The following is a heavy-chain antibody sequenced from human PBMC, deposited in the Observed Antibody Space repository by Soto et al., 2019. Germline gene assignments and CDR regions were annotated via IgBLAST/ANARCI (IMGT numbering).Heavy chain of an antibody. CDR1: GDSFSRDA. CDR3: ARAVEMSTEPVRT. D-gene: IGHD4-4*01. Sequence: QVQLVQSVAEVRKPGSSVKVSCKASGDSFSRDAFSWVRQAPGQGLEWMGGIIPMFGTENYAEKFHERIRITADASTSTTYLEISSLRAEYSAVYFCARAVEMSTEPVRTWVEGTAVTVSS. CDR2: IIPMFGTE. J-gene: IGHJ5*02. V-gene: IGHV1-69*19.